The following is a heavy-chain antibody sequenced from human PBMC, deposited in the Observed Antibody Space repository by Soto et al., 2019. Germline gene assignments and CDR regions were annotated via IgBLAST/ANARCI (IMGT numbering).Heavy chain of an antibody. J-gene: IGHJ4*02. Sequence: QVQLVQSGAEVKKPGASVKVSCKASGYTFTGYYMHWVRQAPGQGLEWMGWINPNSGGTNYAQKFQGWVTMTRDTSISTAHMELSRLRSDDTAVYYCARDQMGRSGWYDYWGQGTLVTVSS. V-gene: IGHV1-2*04. CDR2: INPNSGGT. D-gene: IGHD6-19*01. CDR1: GYTFTGYY. CDR3: ARDQMGRSGWYDY.